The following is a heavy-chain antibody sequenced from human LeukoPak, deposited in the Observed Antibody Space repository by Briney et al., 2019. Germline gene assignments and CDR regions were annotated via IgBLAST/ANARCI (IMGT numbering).Heavy chain of an antibody. CDR3: ARALAVAYFDL. CDR1: GFTFSSYS. D-gene: IGHD6-19*01. CDR2: IKQDASEK. V-gene: IGHV3-7*03. J-gene: IGHJ2*01. Sequence: GGSLRLSCAASGFTFSSYSMNWVRRAPGKGLEWVANIKQDASEKYYVDSVNGRFTISRDNAQNSFYLQMNSLRAEDTAVYYCARALAVAYFDLWGRGTLVTVSS.